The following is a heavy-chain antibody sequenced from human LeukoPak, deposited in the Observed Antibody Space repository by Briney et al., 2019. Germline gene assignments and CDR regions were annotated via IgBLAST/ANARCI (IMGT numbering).Heavy chain of an antibody. Sequence: GGSLRLSCAASGFTFDDYAMHWVRQAPGKGLEWVSGTSWNSGSIGYADSVKGRFTISRDNAKNSLYLQMNSLRAEDTALYYCAKGPNYDFWSGLNWFDPWGQGTLVTVSS. V-gene: IGHV3-9*01. J-gene: IGHJ5*02. D-gene: IGHD3-3*01. CDR1: GFTFDDYA. CDR2: TSWNSGSI. CDR3: AKGPNYDFWSGLNWFDP.